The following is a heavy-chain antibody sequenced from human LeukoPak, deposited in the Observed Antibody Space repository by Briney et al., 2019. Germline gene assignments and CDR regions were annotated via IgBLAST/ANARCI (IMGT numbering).Heavy chain of an antibody. CDR1: GYTFTSYG. D-gene: IGHD6-13*01. J-gene: IGHJ4*02. CDR2: FDPEDGET. V-gene: IGHV1-24*01. CDR3: ATSGDRLSPYSSSWYYFDY. Sequence: ASVKVSCKASGYTFTSYGISWVRQAPGKGLEWMGGFDPEDGETIYAQKFQGRVTMTEDTSTDTAYMELSSLRSEDTAVYYCATSGDRLSPYSSSWYYFDYWGQGTLVTVSS.